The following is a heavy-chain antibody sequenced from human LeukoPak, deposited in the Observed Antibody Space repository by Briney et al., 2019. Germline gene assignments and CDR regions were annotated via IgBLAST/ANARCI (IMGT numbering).Heavy chain of an antibody. CDR1: GFTFSSYS. J-gene: IGHJ4*02. Sequence: PGGSLRLSCAASGFTFSSYSMNWVRQAPGKGLEWVSSISSSSSYIYYADSVKGRFTISRDNAKNSLYLQMNSLRAEDTAVYYCARDCSGGSCYSVSFDYWGQGTLVTVSS. CDR2: ISSSSSYI. CDR3: ARDCSGGSCYSVSFDY. V-gene: IGHV3-21*01. D-gene: IGHD2-15*01.